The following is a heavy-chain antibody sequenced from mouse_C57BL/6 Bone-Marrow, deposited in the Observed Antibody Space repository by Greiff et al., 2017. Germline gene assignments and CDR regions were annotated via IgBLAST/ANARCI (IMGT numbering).Heavy chain of an antibody. J-gene: IGHJ3*01. CDR1: GYTFTSYW. CDR2: INPSNGGT. D-gene: IGHD2-1*01. Sequence: QAQLKQPGTELVKPGASVKLSCKASGYTFTSYWMHWVKQRPGQGLEWIGNINPSNGGTNYNEKFKSKATLTVDKSSSTAYMQLSSLTSEDSAVYYCARERALYYGNYVAYWGQGTLVTVSA. V-gene: IGHV1-53*01. CDR3: ARERALYYGNYVAY.